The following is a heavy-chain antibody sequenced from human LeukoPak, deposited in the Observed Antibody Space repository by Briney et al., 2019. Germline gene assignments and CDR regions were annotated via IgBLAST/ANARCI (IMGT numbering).Heavy chain of an antibody. CDR2: IYPGDSDT. D-gene: IGHD2-2*01. J-gene: IGHJ5*02. CDR1: GYSFTSDW. Sequence: GESLKISCKGSGYSFTSDWIGWVRQMPWKGLEWMGIIYPGDSDTRYSPSFQGQVTISADKSISTAYLQWSSLKASDTAMYYCARQYCSSTSCYPTFWFDPWGQGTLVTVSS. CDR3: ARQYCSSTSCYPTFWFDP. V-gene: IGHV5-51*01.